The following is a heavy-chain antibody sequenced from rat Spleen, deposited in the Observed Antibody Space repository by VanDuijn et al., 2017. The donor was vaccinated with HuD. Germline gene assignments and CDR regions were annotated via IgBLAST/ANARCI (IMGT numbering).Heavy chain of an antibody. J-gene: IGHJ3*01. V-gene: IGHV5-58*01. CDR2: INPDGGST. CDR1: GFTFSRYW. Sequence: EVQLVETGGGFVQPGRSLKLSCVASGFTFSRYWMYWIRQAPGKGLECVSSINPDGGSTYYPDSVKGRFTISRDNAQNTVYLQMNSLRSEDTATYCCAKRDYDGSYPFAYWGQGTLVTVSS. CDR3: AKRDYDGSYPFAY. D-gene: IGHD1-12*03.